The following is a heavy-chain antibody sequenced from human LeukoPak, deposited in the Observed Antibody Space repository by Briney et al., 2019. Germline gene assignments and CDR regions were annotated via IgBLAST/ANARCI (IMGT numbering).Heavy chain of an antibody. V-gene: IGHV1-8*03. Sequence: ASVKVFCKASGYTFTSHDINWVRQATGQGLEWMGWMNLKSGNTGYVQKFQGRVTITRNTSISTAYMELSSLRSDDTAVYYCARTLRPYWYSGSHDAFDIWGQGTMVTVSS. D-gene: IGHD1-26*01. J-gene: IGHJ3*02. CDR2: MNLKSGNT. CDR1: GYTFTSHD. CDR3: ARTLRPYWYSGSHDAFDI.